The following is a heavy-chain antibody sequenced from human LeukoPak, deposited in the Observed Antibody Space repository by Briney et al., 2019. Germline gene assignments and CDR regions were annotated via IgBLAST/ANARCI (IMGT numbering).Heavy chain of an antibody. CDR3: AGGPLAAAGTLAFDI. Sequence: ASVKVSCKASGGTFSSYAISWVRQAPGQGLKWMGRIIPILGIANYAQKFQGRVTITADKSTSTAYMELSSLRSEDTAVYYCAGGPLAAAGTLAFDIWGQGTMVTVSS. D-gene: IGHD6-13*01. CDR1: GGTFSSYA. CDR2: IIPILGIA. V-gene: IGHV1-69*04. J-gene: IGHJ3*02.